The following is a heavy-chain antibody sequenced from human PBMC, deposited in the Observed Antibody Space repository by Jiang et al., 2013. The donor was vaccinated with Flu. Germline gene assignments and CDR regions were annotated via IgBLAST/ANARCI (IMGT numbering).Heavy chain of an antibody. CDR1: GGPFNGYY. V-gene: IGHV4-34*01. CDR3: ARGRYSTGDYKPPFDY. Sequence: KPSETLSLTCAVSGGPFNGYYWSWIRQAPGKGLEWIGEIIHSGGTNYNPSLKSRVAISVDPSERRVSLTMSSVTAADAGVYYCARGRYSTGDYKPPFDYWGQGTPVTVSS. CDR2: IIHSGGT. D-gene: IGHD4-11*01. J-gene: IGHJ4*02.